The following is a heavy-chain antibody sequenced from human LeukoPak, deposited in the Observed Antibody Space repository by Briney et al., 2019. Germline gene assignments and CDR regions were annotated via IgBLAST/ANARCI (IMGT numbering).Heavy chain of an antibody. Sequence: ASVKVSCKASGYTFTSYGISWVRHAPGQGLEWMGWISAYNGNTNYAQKLQGRVTMTTDTCTSTAYMELKSLRCDDTAVYYCARVLYDYVWGSYRNFDYWGQGTLVTVSS. J-gene: IGHJ4*02. CDR2: ISAYNGNT. CDR1: GYTFTSYG. D-gene: IGHD3-16*02. CDR3: ARVLYDYVWGSYRNFDY. V-gene: IGHV1-18*01.